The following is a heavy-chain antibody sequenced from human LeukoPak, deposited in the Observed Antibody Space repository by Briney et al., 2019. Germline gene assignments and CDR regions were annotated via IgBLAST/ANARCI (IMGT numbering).Heavy chain of an antibody. Sequence: GGSLRLSCAASGFTISTYGMNWVRQAPGKGLEWVSSISGGTTYYADSVKGRFTISRDNSKNTVSLQMNSLRAEDTAVYYCAKSVYHSGNYWGQGTLVTVSS. D-gene: IGHD3-10*01. CDR2: ISGGTT. CDR1: GFTISTYG. CDR3: AKSVYHSGNY. J-gene: IGHJ4*02. V-gene: IGHV3-23*01.